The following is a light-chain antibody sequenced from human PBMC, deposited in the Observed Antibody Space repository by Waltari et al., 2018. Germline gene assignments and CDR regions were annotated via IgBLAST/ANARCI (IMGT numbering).Light chain of an antibody. CDR2: DVS. Sequence: QSALTQPASVSGSPVQSLTISCTGTSSDVGGYNYVSWYQQHPGKAPRLMIFDVSNRPSGVSNRFSGSKSGNTASLTISGLQAEDEADYYCTSYTSSTTVFGGGTKLTVL. CDR1: SSDVGGYNY. CDR3: TSYTSSTTV. J-gene: IGLJ2*01. V-gene: IGLV2-14*01.